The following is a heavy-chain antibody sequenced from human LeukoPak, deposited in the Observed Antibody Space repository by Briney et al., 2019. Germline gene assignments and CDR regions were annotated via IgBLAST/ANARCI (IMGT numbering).Heavy chain of an antibody. J-gene: IGHJ5*02. CDR2: ISAYNGNT. D-gene: IGHD3-9*01. CDR3: ARDPRVLRHFDWLSERYWFDP. CDR1: GYTFTSYG. Sequence: ASVKVPCKASGYTFTSYGISWVRQAPGQGLEWMGWISAYNGNTNYAQKLQGRVTMTTDTSTSTAYMELRSLRSDDTAVYYCARDPRVLRHFDWLSERYWFDPWGQGTLVTVSS. V-gene: IGHV1-18*01.